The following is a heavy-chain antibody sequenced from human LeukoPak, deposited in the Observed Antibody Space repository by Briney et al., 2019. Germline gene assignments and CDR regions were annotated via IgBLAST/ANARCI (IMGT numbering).Heavy chain of an antibody. CDR1: GYTFTSYA. CDR2: INAGNGNT. CDR3: ARAGVFGVVIRPDYYYYYMDV. V-gene: IGHV1-3*01. D-gene: IGHD3-3*01. J-gene: IGHJ6*03. Sequence: ASVKVSCKASGYTFTSYAMHWVRQAPGQRLEWMGWINAGNGNTKYSQKFQGRVTITTDESTSTAYMELSSLRSEDTAVYYCARAGVFGVVIRPDYYYYYMDVWGKGTTVTVSS.